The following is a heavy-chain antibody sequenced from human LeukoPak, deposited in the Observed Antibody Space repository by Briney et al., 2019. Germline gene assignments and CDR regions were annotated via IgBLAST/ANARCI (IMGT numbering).Heavy chain of an antibody. Sequence: PSETLSLTCTVSGGSISRYYWSWIRQPPGKGLEWIAYVYYSGSAYYNPSLKSRVTISVDTSKNHFSLQLVSVPAADTPVSYCARQDYGGNSAAFDPWGQGTLVTVCS. J-gene: IGHJ5*02. CDR1: GGSISRYY. CDR2: VYYSGSA. D-gene: IGHD4-23*01. CDR3: ARQDYGGNSAAFDP. V-gene: IGHV4-59*08.